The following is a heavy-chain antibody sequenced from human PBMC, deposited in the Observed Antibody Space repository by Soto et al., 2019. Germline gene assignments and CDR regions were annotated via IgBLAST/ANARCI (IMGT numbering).Heavy chain of an antibody. CDR1: GASLSDYY. Sequence: QVQLQQWGAGLLKPSDTLSLTCAVNGASLSDYYCNWIRQPPGRGLELLGEITHSGSAYYNPSLNSRRTISVATPSNQISLKLTSVTAADTAIYYCRARGAPGGHGTLVVVSP. CDR3: RARGAP. V-gene: IGHV4-34*01. CDR2: ITHSGSA. D-gene: IGHD3-10*01. J-gene: IGHJ5*02.